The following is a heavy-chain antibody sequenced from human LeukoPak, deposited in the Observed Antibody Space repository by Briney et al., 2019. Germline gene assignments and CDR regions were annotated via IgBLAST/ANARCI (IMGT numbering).Heavy chain of an antibody. Sequence: GGSLKLSCAASGFTFSDYYMSWIRQAPGKGLEWLSYISSSDNTIYYADSVRGRFTISRDNAKNSLYLHMNSLRAEDTAVYYCATFNHALAIWGQGTMVTVSS. CDR3: ATFNHALAI. J-gene: IGHJ3*02. CDR2: ISSSDNTI. CDR1: GFTFSDYY. V-gene: IGHV3-11*04.